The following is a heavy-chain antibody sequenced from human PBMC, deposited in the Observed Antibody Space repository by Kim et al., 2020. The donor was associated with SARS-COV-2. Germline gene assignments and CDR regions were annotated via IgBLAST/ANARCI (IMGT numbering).Heavy chain of an antibody. CDR1: GFIFSTNA. J-gene: IGHJ1*01. CDR3: VKDALGWQHGF. V-gene: IGHV3-53*01. CDR2: LYSDGRT. Sequence: GGSLRLSCAASGFIFSTNAMTWVRQAPGKGLEWVSSLYSDGRTHYADSFKGRFTISRDNSKNTLYLHMTGLRDEDTAVFYCVKDALGWQHGFWVKGNVYSLSS. D-gene: IGHD3-10*01.